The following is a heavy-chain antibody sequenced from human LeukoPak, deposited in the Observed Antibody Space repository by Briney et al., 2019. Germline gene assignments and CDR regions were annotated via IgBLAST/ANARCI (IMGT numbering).Heavy chain of an antibody. CDR1: GFTFRESA. CDR3: AREAIVGATEF. Sequence: AGGSLRLSCVASGFTFRESAMSWVRQAPGKGLEWVSVIYSGGSTSYADSVKGRFTISRDNSKNTLYLQMNSLRAEDTAVYYCAREAIVGATEFWGQGTLVTVSS. V-gene: IGHV3-53*01. J-gene: IGHJ4*02. CDR2: IYSGGST. D-gene: IGHD1-26*01.